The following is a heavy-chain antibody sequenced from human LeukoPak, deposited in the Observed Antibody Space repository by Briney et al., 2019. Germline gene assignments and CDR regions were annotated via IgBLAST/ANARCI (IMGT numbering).Heavy chain of an antibody. CDR3: ARGYDFWSGYTLDY. CDR2: IYTSGST. J-gene: IGHJ4*02. V-gene: IGHV4-4*07. Sequence: PSETLSLTCTVSGGSISSYYWSWIRQPAGKGLEWIGRIYTSGSTNYNPSLKSRVTMSVDTSKNQFSLKLSSVTAADTAVYYCARGYDFWSGYTLDYWGQGTLVTVSS. CDR1: GGSISSYY. D-gene: IGHD3-3*01.